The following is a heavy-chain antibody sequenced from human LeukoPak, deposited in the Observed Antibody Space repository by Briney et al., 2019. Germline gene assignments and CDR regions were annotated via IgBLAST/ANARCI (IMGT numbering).Heavy chain of an antibody. J-gene: IGHJ4*02. CDR1: GGSFSGYY. D-gene: IGHD6-19*01. Sequence: SETLSLTCAVYGGSFSGYYWSWIRQPPGKGLEWIGEINHSGSTNYNPSLKSRVTMSVDTSKNQFSLQLTSVTAADAAMYYCARSSDSSGYYGGGIIDYWGQGTLVTVSS. CDR2: INHSGST. V-gene: IGHV4-34*01. CDR3: ARSSDSSGYYGGGIIDY.